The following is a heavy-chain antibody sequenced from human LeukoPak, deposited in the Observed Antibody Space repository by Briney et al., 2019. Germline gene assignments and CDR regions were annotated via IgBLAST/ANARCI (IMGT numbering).Heavy chain of an antibody. CDR2: INPDSDVT. CDR1: GDTFTGYY. J-gene: IGHJ3*02. Sequence: AAAKDSCKASGDTFTGYYMHWGRHALRERVEWMGWINPDSDVTNNVQKSQGSVTTTTDTFTSTAYIVLCSLRSDYTAVYFCARSIYSNHEAFDMWGQGTMVTVSS. CDR3: ARSIYSNHEAFDM. D-gene: IGHD4-11*01. V-gene: IGHV1-2*02.